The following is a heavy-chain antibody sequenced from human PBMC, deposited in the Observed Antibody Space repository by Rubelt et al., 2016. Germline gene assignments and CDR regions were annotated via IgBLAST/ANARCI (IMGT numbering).Heavy chain of an antibody. CDR1: GGSFSGYY. J-gene: IGHJ5*02. Sequence: QVQLQQWGAGLLKPSETLSLTCAVYGGSFSGYYWSWIRQPPGKGLEWIGEINHSGSTNYNPSLKSRVTISADTPKNQFSLNLRSVTAADTAVYYCARQQIIRDMTKGGWFDPWGQGTLVTVSS. CDR2: INHSGST. V-gene: IGHV4-34*01. D-gene: IGHD4-11*01. CDR3: ARQQIIRDMTKGGWFDP.